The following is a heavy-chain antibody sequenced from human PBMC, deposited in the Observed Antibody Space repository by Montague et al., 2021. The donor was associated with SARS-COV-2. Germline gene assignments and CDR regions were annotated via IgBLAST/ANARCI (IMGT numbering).Heavy chain of an antibody. CDR3: ARLVWFGELSSENWFDP. D-gene: IGHD3-10*01. CDR1: GGSISSSSNY. Sequence: SETLSLTCTVSGGSISSSSNYWAWIRQPPGKGLEWIGSIYYSGSTYYNSSLTSRVTISVDTSKNQFSLKLNSVTAADTAVYYCARLVWFGELSSENWFDPWGQGTLVTVSS. V-gene: IGHV4-39*01. CDR2: IYYSGST. J-gene: IGHJ5*02.